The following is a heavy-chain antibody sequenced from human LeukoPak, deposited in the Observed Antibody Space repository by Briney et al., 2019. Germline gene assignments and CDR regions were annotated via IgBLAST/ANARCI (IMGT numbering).Heavy chain of an antibody. V-gene: IGHV3-64*02. Sequence: PSETLSLTCTVSGDSISTSNSYWGWVRQGPGKGLEYVSAITANARSKYHADSVRGRFTISRDNSKDTLYLQMGSLRPEDTAVYYCARGPSSYFYMDVWGKGTTVTISS. CDR3: ARGPSSYFYMDV. CDR1: GDSISTSNS. J-gene: IGHJ6*03. CDR2: ITANARSK.